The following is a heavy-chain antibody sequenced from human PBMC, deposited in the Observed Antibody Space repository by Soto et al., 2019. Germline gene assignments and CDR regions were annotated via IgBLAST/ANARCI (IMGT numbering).Heavy chain of an antibody. D-gene: IGHD3-3*01. CDR3: ATPIFGVVIIGEYYYGMDV. CDR2: IKQDGSEK. V-gene: IGHV3-7*05. Sequence: GGSLRLSCAASGFTFSSYWMSWVRQAPGKGLEWVANIKQDGSEKYYVDSVKGRFTISRDNAKNSLYLQMNSLRAEDTAVYYCATPIFGVVIIGEYYYGMDVWGQGTTVTVSS. CDR1: GFTFSSYW. J-gene: IGHJ6*02.